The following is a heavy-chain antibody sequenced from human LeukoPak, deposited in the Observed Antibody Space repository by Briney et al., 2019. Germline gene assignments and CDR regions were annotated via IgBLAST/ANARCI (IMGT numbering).Heavy chain of an antibody. CDR2: IYYSGTT. CDR1: GGSISSGGYY. CDR3: ARVGADYADYQYFQH. D-gene: IGHD4-17*01. V-gene: IGHV4-31*03. Sequence: PSETLSLTCTVSGGSISSGGYYWSWIRQHPGKGLVWIGYIYYSGTTYYNPSLKSRVTISVDTSKNQFSLKLSSVTAADTAVYYCARVGADYADYQYFQHWGQGTLVTVSS. J-gene: IGHJ1*01.